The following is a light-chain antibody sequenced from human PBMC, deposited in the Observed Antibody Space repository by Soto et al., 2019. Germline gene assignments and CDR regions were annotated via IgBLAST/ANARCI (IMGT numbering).Light chain of an antibody. CDR2: GAS. Sequence: EIVMTQSPATLSVSPGEKTTLSCRASQSVSSNLAWYQQKPGQAPRLLIYGASTRATGILARFSGSGSGTEFTLTISSLQSEDFAVYYCQQYNNWRWTFGQGTKLDIK. CDR1: QSVSSN. J-gene: IGKJ1*01. CDR3: QQYNNWRWT. V-gene: IGKV3-15*01.